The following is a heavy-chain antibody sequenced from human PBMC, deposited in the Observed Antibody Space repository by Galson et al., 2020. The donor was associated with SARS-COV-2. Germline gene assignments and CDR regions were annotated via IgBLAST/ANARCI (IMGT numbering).Heavy chain of an antibody. CDR2: IYHTGST. J-gene: IGHJ6*02. V-gene: IGHV4-59*13. CDR3: ARARQLVRYYYGMDV. CDR1: GGSISSYS. Sequence: SETLSLTCTVSGGSISSYSRSWIRQPPGKGLEWIGYIYHTGSTNYNPSPKSRVTISADTSKNQFSLKLSSVTAADTAVYYCARARQLVRYYYGMDVWGQGTTVTVSS. D-gene: IGHD6-6*01.